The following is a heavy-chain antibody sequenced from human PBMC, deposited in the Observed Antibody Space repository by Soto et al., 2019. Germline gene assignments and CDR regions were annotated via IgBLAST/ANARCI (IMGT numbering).Heavy chain of an antibody. CDR1: GGSISSSSYY. V-gene: IGHV4-39*01. CDR2: IYYSGST. CDR3: ARVTWGSTEWSGYYTPNWFDP. D-gene: IGHD3-3*01. J-gene: IGHJ5*02. Sequence: PSETLSLTCTVSGGSISSSSYYWGWIRQPPGKGLEWIGSIYYSGSTYYNPSLKSRVTISVDTSKNQFSLKLSSVTAADTAVYYCARVTWGSTEWSGYYTPNWFDPWGQGTLVTVSS.